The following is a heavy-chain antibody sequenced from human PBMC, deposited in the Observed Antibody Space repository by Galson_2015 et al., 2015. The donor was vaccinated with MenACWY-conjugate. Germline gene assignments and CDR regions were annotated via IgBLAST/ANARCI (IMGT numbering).Heavy chain of an antibody. Sequence: QSGAEVKKPGESLRISCKASGGTFSSYAISWVRQAPGQGLEWMGGIIPIFGTANYAQKFQGRVTITADKSTSTAYMELSSLRSEDTAVYYCATAMDYYYYMDVWGKGTTVTVSS. CDR3: ATAMDYYYYMDV. D-gene: IGHD3-10*01. J-gene: IGHJ6*03. CDR2: IIPIFGTA. CDR1: GGTFSSYA. V-gene: IGHV1-69*06.